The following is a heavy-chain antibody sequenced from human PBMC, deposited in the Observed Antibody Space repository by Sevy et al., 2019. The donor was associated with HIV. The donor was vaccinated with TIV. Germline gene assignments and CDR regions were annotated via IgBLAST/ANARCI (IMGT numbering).Heavy chain of an antibody. CDR1: GGSISSYY. CDR2: IYYSGST. D-gene: IGHD3-10*01. CDR3: AGGMVRGVIMSSFDY. Sequence: SETLSLTCTVSGGSISSYYWSWVRQPPGKGLEWIGYIYYSGSTNHNPSLKSRVTISVDTSKNHFSLKLSPVTAADTAVYYCAGGMVRGVIMSSFDYWGQGTLVTVSS. V-gene: IGHV4-59*01. J-gene: IGHJ4*02.